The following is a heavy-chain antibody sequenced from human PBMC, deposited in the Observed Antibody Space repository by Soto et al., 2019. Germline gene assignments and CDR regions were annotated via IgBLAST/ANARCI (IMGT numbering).Heavy chain of an antibody. CDR1: GGTFSSYA. J-gene: IGHJ4*02. D-gene: IGHD3-22*01. Sequence: SVKVSCKASGGTFSSYAISWVRQAPGQGLEWMGGIIPIFGTANYAQKFQGRVTITADESTSTAYMELSSLRSEDTAVYYCARGGVDYYDSSGYSKHFDYWGQGTLVTVSS. CDR2: IIPIFGTA. CDR3: ARGGVDYYDSSGYSKHFDY. V-gene: IGHV1-69*13.